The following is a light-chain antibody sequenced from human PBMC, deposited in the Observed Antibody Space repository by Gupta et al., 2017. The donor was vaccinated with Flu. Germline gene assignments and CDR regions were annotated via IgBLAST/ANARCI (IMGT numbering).Light chain of an antibody. Sequence: EIVLTQSPGTLSLSPGERATLSCRASQSVSSSYLAWYQQKPGQTPRLLIYGASSRAAGIPDRFSGSGSGTDFTLTISRLEPGDFAVYFCQHYGSSPYSFGQGTNLEIK. V-gene: IGKV3-20*01. CDR1: QSVSSSY. CDR3: QHYGSSPYS. CDR2: GAS. J-gene: IGKJ2*03.